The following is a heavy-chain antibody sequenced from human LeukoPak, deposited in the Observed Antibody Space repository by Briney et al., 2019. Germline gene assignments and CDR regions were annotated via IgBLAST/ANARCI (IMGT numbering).Heavy chain of an antibody. Sequence: GGSLRLSCAASGFTFSSYAMHWVRQAPGKGLEWVAVISYDGSNKYYADSVKGRFTISRDNSKNTLYLQMNSLRAEDTAVYYCARGFEAVAGAFDIWGQGTMVTVSS. D-gene: IGHD6-19*01. CDR1: GFTFSSYA. CDR3: ARGFEAVAGAFDI. J-gene: IGHJ3*02. V-gene: IGHV3-30-3*01. CDR2: ISYDGSNK.